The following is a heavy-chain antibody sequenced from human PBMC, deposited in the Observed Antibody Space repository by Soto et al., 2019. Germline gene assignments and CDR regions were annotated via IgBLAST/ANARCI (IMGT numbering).Heavy chain of an antibody. CDR1: GFTFSSYG. CDR2: IWYDGSNK. CDR3: ARDNVLLWFGELSGAFDI. D-gene: IGHD3-10*01. J-gene: IGHJ3*02. Sequence: QVQLVESGGGVVQPGRSLRLSCAASGFTFSSYGMHWVRQAPGKGLEWVAVIWYDGSNKYYADSVKGRFTISRDNSKNTLYLQMNSLRAEDTAVYYCARDNVLLWFGELSGAFDIWGQGTMVTVSS. V-gene: IGHV3-33*01.